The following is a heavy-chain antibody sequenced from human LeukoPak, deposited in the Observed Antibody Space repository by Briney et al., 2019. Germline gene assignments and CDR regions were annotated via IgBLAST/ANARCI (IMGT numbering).Heavy chain of an antibody. V-gene: IGHV3-30-3*01. CDR2: ISYDGSNK. CDR1: GFTFSSYA. D-gene: IGHD6-19*01. CDR3: ARDMYPGIAVAGRVFDY. Sequence: SGGSLRLSCAASGFTFSSYAMHWVRQAPGKGLEWVAVISYDGSNKYYADSVKGRFTISRDNSKNTLYLQMNSLRAEDTAVYYCARDMYPGIAVAGRVFDYWGQGTLVTVSS. J-gene: IGHJ4*02.